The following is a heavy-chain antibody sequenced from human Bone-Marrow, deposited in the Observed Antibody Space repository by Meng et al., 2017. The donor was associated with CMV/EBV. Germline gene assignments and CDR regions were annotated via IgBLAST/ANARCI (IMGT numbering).Heavy chain of an antibody. Sequence: GESLKISCAASGFTVSSNYMSWVRQAPGKGLEWVSVIYSGGSKYYADSVKGRFTISRDNSKNTLYLQMNSLRFEDTAVFYCEREGASRGHFGCFDHWGQGTLVTVSS. D-gene: IGHD3-22*01. J-gene: IGHJ4*02. CDR1: GFTVSSNY. CDR2: IYSGGSK. V-gene: IGHV3-53*05. CDR3: EREGASRGHFGCFDH.